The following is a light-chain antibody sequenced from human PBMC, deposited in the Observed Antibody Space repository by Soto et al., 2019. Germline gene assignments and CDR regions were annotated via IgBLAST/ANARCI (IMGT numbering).Light chain of an antibody. CDR2: GAS. CDR3: QQYNNWPPT. J-gene: IGKJ4*01. Sequence: EIVMTQSPATLSVSQGERATLSCRASQSVSSSLAWYQQKPGQAPRLLIYGASTRATGIPARFSGSGSGTEFTLTISSLQSEDFAVYYCQQYNNWPPTFGGGTKVDIK. V-gene: IGKV3-15*01. CDR1: QSVSSS.